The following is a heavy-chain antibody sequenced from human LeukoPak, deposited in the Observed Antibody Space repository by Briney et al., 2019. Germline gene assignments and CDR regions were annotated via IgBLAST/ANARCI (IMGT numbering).Heavy chain of an antibody. J-gene: IGHJ2*01. Sequence: GGSLRLSCAASGFTFSTYGMNWVRQAPGKGLEWVAVISYDGSYKYADSVKGRFTISRDNSKNTLFLQMNSLRAEDTAVYYCAAPFCGGDCYIGGRNDYWGRGTLVTVSS. V-gene: IGHV3-30*03. CDR1: GFTFSTYG. CDR3: AAPFCGGDCYIGGRNDY. D-gene: IGHD2-21*02. CDR2: ISYDGSY.